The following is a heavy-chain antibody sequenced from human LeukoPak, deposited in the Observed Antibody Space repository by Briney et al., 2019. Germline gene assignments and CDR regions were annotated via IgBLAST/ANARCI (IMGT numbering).Heavy chain of an antibody. J-gene: IGHJ4*02. Sequence: GGSLRLSCAASGFTFTSYAMTWVRQAPGKGLEWVSGISNSGSSTYYADSVKGRFTISRDNSKNTLYLQMNSLRAEDTAVYYCAKIGVGLLWFGELQTADYFDYWGQGTLVTVSS. CDR2: ISNSGSST. V-gene: IGHV3-23*01. D-gene: IGHD3-10*01. CDR3: AKIGVGLLWFGELQTADYFDY. CDR1: GFTFTSYA.